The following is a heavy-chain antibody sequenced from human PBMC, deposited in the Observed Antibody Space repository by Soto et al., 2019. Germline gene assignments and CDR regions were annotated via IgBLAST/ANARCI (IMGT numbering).Heavy chain of an antibody. V-gene: IGHV1-69*06. Sequence: QVVLLQSGAEVKEPGSSVRLSCQVSGSTFNNFAFSWVRQAPGQGPEWLGGIVVMSNAADYSQRFQDRVTITADTSTSTLYMELGSLTFDDTAVYYCARAIKRWEVNYYFDYWGQGTLVTVS. CDR1: GSTFNNFA. D-gene: IGHD1-26*01. CDR2: IVVMSNAA. J-gene: IGHJ4*02. CDR3: ARAIKRWEVNYYFDY.